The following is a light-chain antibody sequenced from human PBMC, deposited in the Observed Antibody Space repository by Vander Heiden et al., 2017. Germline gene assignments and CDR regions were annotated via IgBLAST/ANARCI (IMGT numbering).Light chain of an antibody. CDR1: NIEDKN. V-gene: IGLV3-9*01. CDR2: RAI. CDR3: QVWDSGSLL. J-gene: IGLJ2*01. Sequence: SYDLTQPLSVSVALGQPASITCGGHNIEDKNVPWYRQRPGQAPMLVISRAIRRASGLPDRFSGSHAANTATLIISGAQTADEADYYCQVWDSGSLLFGGGTKLTVL.